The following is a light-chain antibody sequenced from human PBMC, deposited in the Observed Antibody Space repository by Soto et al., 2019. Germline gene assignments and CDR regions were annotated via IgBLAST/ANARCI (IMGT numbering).Light chain of an antibody. J-gene: IGLJ1*01. Sequence: QSALTQPASVSGSPGQSITISCTGTSCDVGSYNLVSWYQQHPGKAPKVMIYEVSKRPSGVSNRFSGSKSGNTASLTISGLQAEDEADYYCCSYARGSTFVFGTGTKVTVL. V-gene: IGLV2-23*02. CDR1: SCDVGSYNL. CDR3: CSYARGSTFV. CDR2: EVS.